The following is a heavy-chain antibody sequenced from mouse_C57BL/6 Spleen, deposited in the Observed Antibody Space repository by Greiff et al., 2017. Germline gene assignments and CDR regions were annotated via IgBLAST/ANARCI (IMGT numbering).Heavy chain of an antibody. D-gene: IGHD1-1*01. V-gene: IGHV14-4*01. CDR3: TTDYYGSSYSYYAMDY. CDR2: IDPENGDT. CDR1: GFNIKDDY. Sequence: EVQGVESGAELVRPGASVKLSCTASGFNIKDDYMHWVKQRPEQGLEWIGWIDPENGDTEYASKFQGKATITADTSSNTAYLQLSSLTSEDTAVYYCTTDYYGSSYSYYAMDYWGQGTSVTVSS. J-gene: IGHJ4*01.